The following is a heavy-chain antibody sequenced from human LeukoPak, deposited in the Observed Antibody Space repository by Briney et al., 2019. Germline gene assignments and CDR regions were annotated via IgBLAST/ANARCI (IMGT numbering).Heavy chain of an antibody. CDR3: ASHYYHDSSGYVEPYFDY. CDR1: GGSISSGGYS. Sequence: PSQTLSLTCAVSGGSISSGGYSWSWIRQPPGKGLEWIGYIYHSGSTYYNPSLKSRVTISVDRSKNQFSLKLSSVTAADTAVYYCASHYYHDSSGYVEPYFDYWGQGTLVTVSS. CDR2: IYHSGST. V-gene: IGHV4-30-2*01. D-gene: IGHD3-22*01. J-gene: IGHJ4*02.